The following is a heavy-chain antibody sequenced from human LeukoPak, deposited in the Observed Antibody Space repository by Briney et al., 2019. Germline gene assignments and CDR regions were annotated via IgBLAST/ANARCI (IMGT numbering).Heavy chain of an antibody. V-gene: IGHV1-8*01. Sequence: ASVTVSCKASGYTFTSYDINWVRQAPGQGLEWMGWMNPKSGYSGSAQKFQGRVTMTRTTSITTAYMELSSLRSEDTAVYYCARTDGDLDYWGQGTLVTVSS. CDR1: GYTFTSYD. J-gene: IGHJ4*02. CDR3: ARTDGDLDY. D-gene: IGHD4-17*01. CDR2: MNPKSGYS.